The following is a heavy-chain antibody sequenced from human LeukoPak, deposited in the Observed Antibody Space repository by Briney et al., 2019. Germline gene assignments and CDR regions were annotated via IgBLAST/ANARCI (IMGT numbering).Heavy chain of an antibody. J-gene: IGHJ4*02. CDR3: ARDLRGYTGYNYYDY. CDR2: ISSDSAYT. Sequence: GGSLRLSCVASGFTFSDYYMSWIRQAPGTGLEWVSYISSDSAYTNYADSLRGRFTISRDNAKNSLYLQMNSLRAEDTAVYYCARDLRGYTGYNYYDYWGQGTLVIVSS. CDR1: GFTFSDYY. V-gene: IGHV3-11*06. D-gene: IGHD5-12*01.